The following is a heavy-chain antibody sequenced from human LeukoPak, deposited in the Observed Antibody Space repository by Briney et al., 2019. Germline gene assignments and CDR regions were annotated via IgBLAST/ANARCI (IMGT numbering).Heavy chain of an antibody. D-gene: IGHD6-13*01. CDR3: AKFSLIGAAALIRGNWFDP. J-gene: IGHJ5*02. CDR1: GFTVSSNY. Sequence: GGSLRLSCAASGFTVSSNYMSWVRQAPGKGLEWVSAISGSGGSTYYADSMKGRFTISRDNSKNTLYLQMNSLRAEDTAVYYCAKFSLIGAAALIRGNWFDPWGQGTLVTVSS. CDR2: ISGSGGST. V-gene: IGHV3-23*01.